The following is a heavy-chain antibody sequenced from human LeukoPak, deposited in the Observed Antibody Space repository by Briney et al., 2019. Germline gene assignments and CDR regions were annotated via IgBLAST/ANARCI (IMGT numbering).Heavy chain of an antibody. Sequence: GASVKVSCKASGYTFTGYYMHWVRQAPGQGLEWMGWINPNSGGTNYAQKFQGGVTMTRDTSISTAYMELSRLRSDDTAVYYCARSDWYGYQFDYWGQGTLVTVSS. CDR3: ARSDWYGYQFDY. CDR2: INPNSGGT. J-gene: IGHJ4*02. V-gene: IGHV1-2*02. CDR1: GYTFTGYY. D-gene: IGHD3/OR15-3a*01.